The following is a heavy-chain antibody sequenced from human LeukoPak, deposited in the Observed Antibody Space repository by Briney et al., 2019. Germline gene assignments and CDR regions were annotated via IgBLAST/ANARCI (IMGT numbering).Heavy chain of an antibody. CDR3: ARGRLGIEPFDFDY. J-gene: IGHJ4*02. V-gene: IGHV4-4*07. CDR1: GGSNSSYY. CDR2: IYTTGST. D-gene: IGHD7-27*01. Sequence: PSETLSLTCTVSGGSNSSYYWSWIRQPAGKGLEWIGRIYTTGSTNYNPSLKSRVTMSVDTSKNQFSLKLSSVTAADTAVYYCARGRLGIEPFDFDYWGQGTLVTVSS.